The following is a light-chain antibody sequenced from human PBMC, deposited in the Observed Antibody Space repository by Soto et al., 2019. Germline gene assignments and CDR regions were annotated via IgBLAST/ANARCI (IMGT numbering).Light chain of an antibody. CDR1: SSDVGSYNF. J-gene: IGLJ1*01. CDR3: CTFAGRYSYV. CDR2: DVA. Sequence: QSALTQPRSVSGSPGQSVTTSCTGTSSDVGSYNFVSWHQQHPGKAPKLMIYDVAKRPSGAPDRFSGSKSGNTASLTISGLQAEDEADYYCCTFAGRYSYVFGSGTKVTVL. V-gene: IGLV2-11*01.